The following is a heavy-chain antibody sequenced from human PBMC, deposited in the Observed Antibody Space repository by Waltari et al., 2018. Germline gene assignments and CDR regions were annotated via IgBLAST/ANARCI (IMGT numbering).Heavy chain of an antibody. CDR1: GGSFSCYF. V-gene: IGHV4-34*01. CDR2: INHSGST. J-gene: IGHJ5*02. Sequence: QVQLQQWGAGLLKPSETLSLTCAVYGGSFSCYFWSWIRQPPGTGRGWIGEINHSGSTNYNPSLKSRVTISVDTSKNQCSLKLSSVTAADTAVYYCARVRRITIFGVVTLGPNWFDPWGQGTLVTVSS. CDR3: ARVRRITIFGVVTLGPNWFDP. D-gene: IGHD3-3*01.